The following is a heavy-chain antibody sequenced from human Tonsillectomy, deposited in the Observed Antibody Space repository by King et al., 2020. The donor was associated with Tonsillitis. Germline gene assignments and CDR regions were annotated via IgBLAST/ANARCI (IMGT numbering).Heavy chain of an antibody. V-gene: IGHV3-33*03. D-gene: IGHD3-10*01. J-gene: IGHJ4*02. CDR2: TSYNGNDK. CDR3: VKERRSGDFGEFAPVSAADI. CDR1: GFTFSDFG. Sequence: VQLVESGGGVVQPGRSLRLSCAASGFTFSDFGMHWVRQTPGKGLEWVAATSYNGNDKHYTDSVKSRFTISRDNSKNTLSLQMNRLRINDTAVYYCVKERRSGDFGEFAPVSAADICGRGTLVAVSS.